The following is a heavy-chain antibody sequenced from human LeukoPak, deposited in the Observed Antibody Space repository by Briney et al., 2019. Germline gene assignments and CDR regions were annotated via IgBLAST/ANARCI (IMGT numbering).Heavy chain of an antibody. J-gene: IGHJ4*02. CDR3: ARHSYSVPHYFDY. V-gene: IGHV4-59*08. CDR2: IYYNGNA. Sequence: PSETLSLTCTVSGVSISNYYWTWLRQPPGKGLEWIAFIYYNGNAHYNPSLKSRVTISVDTSKNQFSLRVTSVTAADTAVYYCARHSYSVPHYFDYWGQGNLVTVSS. D-gene: IGHD3-10*02. CDR1: GVSISNYY.